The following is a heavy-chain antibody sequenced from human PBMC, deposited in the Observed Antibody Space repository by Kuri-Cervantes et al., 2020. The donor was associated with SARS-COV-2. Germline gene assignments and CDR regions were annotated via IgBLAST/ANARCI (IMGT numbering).Heavy chain of an antibody. D-gene: IGHD6-13*01. J-gene: IGHJ5*02. Sequence: SETLSLTCTVSGGSISSYYWSWIRQPPGKGLEWIGYIYYSGSTYYNPSLKSRVTISVDTSKNQFSLKLSSVTAADTAVYYCASRRAGAAAGIWGWFDPWGQGTLVTVSS. CDR2: IYYSGST. V-gene: IGHV4-59*04. CDR1: GGSISSYY. CDR3: ASRRAGAAAGIWGWFDP.